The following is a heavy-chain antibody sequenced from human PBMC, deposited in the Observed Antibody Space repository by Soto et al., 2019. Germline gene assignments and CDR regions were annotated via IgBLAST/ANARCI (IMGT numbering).Heavy chain of an antibody. V-gene: IGHV3-23*01. CDR2: ISGSGGST. J-gene: IGHJ5*02. CDR1: GFTFSSYA. CDR3: AKAFAEQWLVPWFDP. Sequence: HPGGSLRLSCAASGFTFSSYAMSWVRQAPGKGLEWVSAISGSGGSTYYADSVKGRFTISRDNSKNTLYLQMNSLRAEDTAVYYCAKAFAEQWLVPWFDPWGQGTLVTVSS. D-gene: IGHD6-19*01.